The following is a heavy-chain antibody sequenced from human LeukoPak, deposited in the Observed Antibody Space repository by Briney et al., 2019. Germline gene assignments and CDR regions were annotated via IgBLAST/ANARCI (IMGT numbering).Heavy chain of an antibody. D-gene: IGHD2-15*01. CDR3: ARDREYCSGGSCHPNGMDV. CDR2: IYSDIRT. Sequence: GGSLRLSCAASGLTVSSSYMSWVRQAPGKGLERVSVIYSDIRTYYADSVKGRFTISKDNSKNTLYLQMNNLRAEDTAVYYCARDREYCSGGSCHPNGMDVWGQGTTVTVYS. V-gene: IGHV3-66*01. J-gene: IGHJ6*02. CDR1: GLTVSSSY.